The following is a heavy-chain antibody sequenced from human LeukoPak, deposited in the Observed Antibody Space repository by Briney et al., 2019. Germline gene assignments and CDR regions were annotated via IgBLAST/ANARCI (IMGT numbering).Heavy chain of an antibody. Sequence: SEALSLTCVVYGGSFSGYYWSWIRQPPGKGLEWIGEINHSGSTNYNPSLKSRVTISVDTSKNQFSLKLSSVTAADTAVYYCARGGYYGSGSYYNVYWGQGTLVTVSS. CDR3: ARGGYYGSGSYYNVY. CDR2: INHSGST. J-gene: IGHJ4*02. D-gene: IGHD3-10*01. CDR1: GGSFSGYY. V-gene: IGHV4-34*01.